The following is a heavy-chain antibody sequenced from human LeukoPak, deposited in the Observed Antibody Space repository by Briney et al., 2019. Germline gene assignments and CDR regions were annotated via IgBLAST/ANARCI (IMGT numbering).Heavy chain of an antibody. D-gene: IGHD3-3*01. V-gene: IGHV3-21*01. Sequence: PGGSLRLSCAASGFTFSSYSMNWVRQAPGKGLEWVSSISSSSSYIYYADSVKGRFTISRDNAKNSLYLQMNSLRAEDTAVYYCARSESADFWNRDFDYWGQGTPVTVSS. J-gene: IGHJ4*02. CDR2: ISSSSSYI. CDR3: ARSESADFWNRDFDY. CDR1: GFTFSSYS.